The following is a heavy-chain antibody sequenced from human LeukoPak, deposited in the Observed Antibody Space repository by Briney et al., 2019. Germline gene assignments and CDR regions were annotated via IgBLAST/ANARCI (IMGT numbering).Heavy chain of an antibody. J-gene: IGHJ6*03. CDR2: MNPNSGNT. CDR3: ARGRNTPTYYDILTGYYLYYYYYYMDV. CDR1: GYTFTGYY. V-gene: IGHV1-8*02. Sequence: GASVRVSCKASGYTFTGYYMHWVRQATGQGLEWMGWMNPNSGNTGYAQKFQGRVTMTRNTSISTAYMELSSLRSEDTAVYYCARGRNTPTYYDILTGYYLYYYYYYMDVWGKGTTVTISS. D-gene: IGHD3-9*01.